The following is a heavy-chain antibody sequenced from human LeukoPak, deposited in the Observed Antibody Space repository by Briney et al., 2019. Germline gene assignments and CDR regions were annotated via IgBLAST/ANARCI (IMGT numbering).Heavy chain of an antibody. J-gene: IGHJ5*02. V-gene: IGHV4-59*08. Sequence: SETLSLTCTVSGGSITSYYWNWIRLPPGEGLEWIGYIYYSGSTKYNPSLKSRVTMSVDTSQNQFSLKLSSVTAADTAVYYCARLTTVVANWFDPWGQGTLVTVSS. CDR3: ARLTTVVANWFDP. CDR2: IYYSGST. CDR1: GGSITSYY. D-gene: IGHD4-23*01.